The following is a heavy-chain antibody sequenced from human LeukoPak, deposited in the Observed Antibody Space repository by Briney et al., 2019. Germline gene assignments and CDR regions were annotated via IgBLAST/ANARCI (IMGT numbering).Heavy chain of an antibody. CDR1: GFTISTNY. J-gene: IGHJ4*02. D-gene: IGHD2-8*01. CDR2: ISGGDTT. Sequence: GGSLRLSCAASGFTISTNYMGWVRQAPGKGLEWVTGISGGDTTYYADSVKGRLTISRDNSMNTLFLQMNSLRAEDTAVYYCARDLGYCTNGVCHTRFDYWGQGTLVAVSS. V-gene: IGHV3-53*01. CDR3: ARDLGYCTNGVCHTRFDY.